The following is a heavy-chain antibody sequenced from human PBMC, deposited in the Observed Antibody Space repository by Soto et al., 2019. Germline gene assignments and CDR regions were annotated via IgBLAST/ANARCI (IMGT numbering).Heavy chain of an antibody. D-gene: IGHD3-3*01. Sequence: GGSLRLSCAASGFTFTNYAMSWVRQAPGKGLEWVSLITKAGDHTFYADSVRGHFTISRDNSRSTLYLQMNSLRTEDTAVYYCAKTNFNANYFDPWGQGTLVTGSS. J-gene: IGHJ5*02. CDR1: GFTFTNYA. CDR2: ITKAGDHT. CDR3: AKTNFNANYFDP. V-gene: IGHV3-23*01.